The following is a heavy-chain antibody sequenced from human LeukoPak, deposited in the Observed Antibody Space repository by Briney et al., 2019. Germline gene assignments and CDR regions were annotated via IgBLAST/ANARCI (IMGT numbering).Heavy chain of an antibody. CDR2: INPSGGST. Sequence: ASVKVSCKASGYTFTSYYMHWVRQAPGQGLEWMGIINPSGGSTSYAQKFQGRVTMTRDTSTSTVYMELSSLRSEDTAVYYCARDPGVAAAGNWFDLWGQGTLVTVSS. J-gene: IGHJ5*02. CDR3: ARDPGVAAAGNWFDL. V-gene: IGHV1-46*01. CDR1: GYTFTSYY. D-gene: IGHD6-13*01.